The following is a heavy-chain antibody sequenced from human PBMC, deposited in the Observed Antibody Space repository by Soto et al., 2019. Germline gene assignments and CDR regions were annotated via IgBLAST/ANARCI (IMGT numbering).Heavy chain of an antibody. J-gene: IGHJ4*02. CDR2: IWYDGSNK. V-gene: IGHV3-33*01. D-gene: IGHD5-18*01. CDR1: GFIFSSYG. Sequence: CLRLSSAACGFIFSSYGMHLVRQAPGKGLEWVAVIWYDGSNKYYADSVKGRFTISRDNSKNTLYLQMNSLRAEVMAVYYCARGDTPNPAYWGQGTLVTVSS. CDR3: ARGDTPNPAY.